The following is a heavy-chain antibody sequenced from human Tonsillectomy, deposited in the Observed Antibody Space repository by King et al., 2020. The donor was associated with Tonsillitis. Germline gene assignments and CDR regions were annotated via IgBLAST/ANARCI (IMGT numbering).Heavy chain of an antibody. CDR2: ISAYTGNT. J-gene: IGHJ6*03. V-gene: IGHV1-18*01. CDR1: GYTFTSYG. CDR3: ARDYCSSTSCYYYYMDV. D-gene: IGHD2-2*01. Sequence: QLVQSGAEVKKPGASVKISCKASGYTFTSYGISWVRQAPGQGLEWMGWISAYTGNTNYAQKLQGRFTMTPDTSTNTAYMELRSLRSDDTAVYYCARDYCSSTSCYYYYMDVWGKGTTVTVSS.